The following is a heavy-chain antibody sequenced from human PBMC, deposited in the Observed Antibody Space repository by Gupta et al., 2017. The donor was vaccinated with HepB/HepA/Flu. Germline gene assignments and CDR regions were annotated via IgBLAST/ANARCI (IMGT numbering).Heavy chain of an antibody. CDR2: IIPILGIA. CDR3: ARKGGYSYGSGYYYYGMDV. J-gene: IGHJ6*02. Sequence: QVQLVQSGAEVKKPGSSVKVSCKASGGTFSSYAISWVRQAPGQGLEWMGRIIPILGIANYAQKFQGRVTITADKSTSTAYMELSSLRSEDTAVYYCARKGGYSYGSGYYYYGMDVWGQGTTVTVSS. D-gene: IGHD5-18*01. V-gene: IGHV1-69*04. CDR1: GGTFSSYA.